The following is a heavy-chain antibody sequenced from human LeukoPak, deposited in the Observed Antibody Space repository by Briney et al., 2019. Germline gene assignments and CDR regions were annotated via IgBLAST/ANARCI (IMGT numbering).Heavy chain of an antibody. D-gene: IGHD3-16*01. CDR3: ARVLPVWGRDFYYYYYGMDV. Sequence: SETLSLTCAVYGGSFSGYYWSWIRQPPGKGLEWIGEINHSGSTNYNPSLKSRVTISVDTSKNQFSLKLSSVTAADTAVYYCARVLPVWGRDFYYYYYGMDVWGKGTTVTVSS. V-gene: IGHV4-34*01. CDR1: GGSFSGYY. CDR2: INHSGST. J-gene: IGHJ6*04.